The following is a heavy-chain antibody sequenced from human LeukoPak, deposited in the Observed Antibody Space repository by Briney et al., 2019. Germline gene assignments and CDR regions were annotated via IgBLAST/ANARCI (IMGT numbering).Heavy chain of an antibody. J-gene: IGHJ6*03. Sequence: PGGSLRLSCAASGFTFDDCGMSWVRQAPGKGLEWVSGINWNGGSTGYADSVKGRFTISRDNAKNSLYLQMNSLRAEDAALYYCARSGFYYMDVWGKGTTVTVSS. CDR1: GFTFDDCG. V-gene: IGHV3-20*04. D-gene: IGHD6-25*01. CDR2: INWNGGST. CDR3: ARSGFYYMDV.